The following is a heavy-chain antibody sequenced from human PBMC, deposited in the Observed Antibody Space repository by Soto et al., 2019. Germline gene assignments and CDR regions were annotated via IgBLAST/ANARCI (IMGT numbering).Heavy chain of an antibody. CDR3: ARGDYYYYMDV. V-gene: IGHV4-39*01. Sequence: TSETLSLTCTVFGVSISSSSSYWGWIRQPPGKGLEWVGSIYYLGNTYYNPSLGGRVSISVDTSKNQFSLKLSSVTAADTAVYYCARGDYYYYMDVWGKGTMVTISS. J-gene: IGHJ6*03. CDR2: IYYLGNT. CDR1: GVSISSSSSY.